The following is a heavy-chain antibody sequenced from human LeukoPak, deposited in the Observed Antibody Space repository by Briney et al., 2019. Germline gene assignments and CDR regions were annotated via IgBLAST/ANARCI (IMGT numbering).Heavy chain of an antibody. J-gene: IGHJ4*02. D-gene: IGHD5-18*01. V-gene: IGHV4-59*08. CDR2: IYYSGST. CDR3: ARWGYGWPSPYYFDY. Sequence: SETLSLTCTVSGGSISSDYWSWIRQPPGKGLEWIGYIYYSGSTYYNPSLKSRATISVDTSKNQFSLKLSSVTAADTALYYCARWGYGWPSPYYFDYWGQGTLVTVSS. CDR1: GGSISSDY.